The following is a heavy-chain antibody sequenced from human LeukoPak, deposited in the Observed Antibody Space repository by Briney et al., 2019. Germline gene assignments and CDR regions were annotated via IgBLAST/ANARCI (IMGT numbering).Heavy chain of an antibody. CDR3: VKSASAGWYTFDY. V-gene: IGHV3-64D*09. D-gene: IGHD6-19*01. CDR1: GFTFSGYA. J-gene: IGHJ4*02. CDR2: ITSNGGST. Sequence: QPGGSLRLSCSASGFTFSGYAMHWVRQAPGKGLEFVSAITSNGGSTYYADSVKGRFTISRDNSTNTLSLQMNSLRAEDTAVYYCVKSASAGWYTFDYWGQGTLVTVSS.